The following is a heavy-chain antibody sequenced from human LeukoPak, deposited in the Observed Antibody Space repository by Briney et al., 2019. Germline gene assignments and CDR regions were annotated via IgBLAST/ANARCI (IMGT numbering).Heavy chain of an antibody. CDR3: ARGRYLLGYCSSTSCYGGDY. CDR1: GYTFTSYD. CDR2: MNPNRGNT. Sequence: GASVKVSCKASGYTFTSYDINWVRQATGQGLAWMGWMNPNRGNTGNAQKFQGRVTMTRNTSISTAYMELSSLRSEDTAVYYCARGRYLLGYCSSTSCYGGDYWGQGTLVTVSS. V-gene: IGHV1-8*01. D-gene: IGHD2-2*01. J-gene: IGHJ4*02.